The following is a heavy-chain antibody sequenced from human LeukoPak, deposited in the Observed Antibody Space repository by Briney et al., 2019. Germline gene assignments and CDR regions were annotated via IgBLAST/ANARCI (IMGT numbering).Heavy chain of an antibody. Sequence: PGGSLRLSCAASGFTFSSYSMNWVRQAPGKGLEWVSSISSSSSYIYYADSVKGRFTNSRDNAKNSLYLQMNSLRAEDTAVYYCARAVRRTYGRSTTVYFNYWGQGTLVTVSS. D-gene: IGHD3-10*01. J-gene: IGHJ4*02. V-gene: IGHV3-21*04. CDR1: GFTFSSYS. CDR3: ARAVRRTYGRSTTVYFNY. CDR2: ISSSSSYI.